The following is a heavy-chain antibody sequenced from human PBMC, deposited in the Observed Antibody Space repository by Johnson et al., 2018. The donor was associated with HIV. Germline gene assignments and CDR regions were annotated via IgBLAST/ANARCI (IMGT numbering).Heavy chain of an antibody. CDR3: TTGLMSAFDM. Sequence: VQLVESGGGVVQPGGSLRLSCAASGFTVSSNYMSWVRQAPGKGLEWVSVIYSGGSTYYADSVKGRCTISRDNSKNSLYLQMNSLRAEDTAVYYCTTGLMSAFDMWGQGTMVTVSS. CDR2: IYSGGST. CDR1: GFTVSSNY. D-gene: IGHD3-16*01. J-gene: IGHJ3*02. V-gene: IGHV3-66*01.